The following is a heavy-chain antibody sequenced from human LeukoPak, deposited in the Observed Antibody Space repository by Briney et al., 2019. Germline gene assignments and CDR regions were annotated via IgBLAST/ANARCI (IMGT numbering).Heavy chain of an antibody. Sequence: SETLSLTCTVSGGSISSYYWSWIRQPPGKGLEWIGYIYYSGSTSYNPSLKSRVTISVDTSKNQFSLKLSSVTAADTAVYYCARDGIWWSNGAFDIWGQGTMVTVSS. CDR3: ARDGIWWSNGAFDI. J-gene: IGHJ3*02. CDR1: GGSISSYY. D-gene: IGHD2-15*01. V-gene: IGHV4-59*12. CDR2: IYYSGST.